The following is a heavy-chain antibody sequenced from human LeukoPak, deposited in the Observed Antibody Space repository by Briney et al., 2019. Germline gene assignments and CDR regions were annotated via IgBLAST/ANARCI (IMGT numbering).Heavy chain of an antibody. D-gene: IGHD6-6*01. J-gene: IGHJ5*02. CDR1: GFTFSSYS. V-gene: IGHV3-21*01. CDR3: ARDRYSSSSRPNWFDP. CDR2: ISSSSSYI. Sequence: PGGSLRLSCAASGFTFSSYSMNWVRQAPGKGLEWVSSISSSSSYIYCADSVKGRFTISRDNAKNSLYLQMNSLRAEDTAVYYCARDRYSSSSRPNWFDPWGQGTLVTVSS.